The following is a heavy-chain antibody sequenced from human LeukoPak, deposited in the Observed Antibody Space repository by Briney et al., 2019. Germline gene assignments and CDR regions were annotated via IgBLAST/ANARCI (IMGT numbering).Heavy chain of an antibody. V-gene: IGHV4-34*01. CDR1: GGPFSGYY. J-gene: IGHJ4*02. D-gene: IGHD2-21*02. CDR2: INHSGNT. CDR3: ARGLPGEGILDY. Sequence: SETLSLTCAVYGGPFSGYYWNWIRQPPGKGLEWIGEINHSGNTNYNPSLESRVIISVDTSKNQISLKMSSVTAADTAVFFCARGLPGEGILDYWGQGNLVTVSS.